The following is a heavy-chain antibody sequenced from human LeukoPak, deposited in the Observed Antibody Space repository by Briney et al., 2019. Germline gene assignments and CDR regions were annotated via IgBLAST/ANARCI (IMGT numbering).Heavy chain of an antibody. CDR2: ISGSGGST. D-gene: IGHD6-6*01. Sequence: GGSLGLSCAASGFTFSSYAMSWVRQAPGKGLEWVSAISGSGGSTYYADSVKGRFTISRDNSKNTLYLQMNSLRAEDTAVYYCAKVPLVAARPYYFDYWGQGTLVTVSS. J-gene: IGHJ4*02. CDR3: AKVPLVAARPYYFDY. V-gene: IGHV3-23*01. CDR1: GFTFSSYA.